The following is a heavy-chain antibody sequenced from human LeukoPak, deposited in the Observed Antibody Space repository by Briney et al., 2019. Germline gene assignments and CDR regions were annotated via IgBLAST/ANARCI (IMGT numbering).Heavy chain of an antibody. Sequence: GGSLRLSCAASGFTFSSYAMSWVRQAPGKGLEWVSAISGSGGSTYYADSVKGRFTISRDNAKNSLYLQMNSLRAEDTAVYYSARDNGQRYYDFWSGYYTFDYWGQGTLVTVSS. J-gene: IGHJ4*02. CDR2: ISGSGGST. CDR3: ARDNGQRYYDFWSGYYTFDY. V-gene: IGHV3-23*01. CDR1: GFTFSSYA. D-gene: IGHD3-3*01.